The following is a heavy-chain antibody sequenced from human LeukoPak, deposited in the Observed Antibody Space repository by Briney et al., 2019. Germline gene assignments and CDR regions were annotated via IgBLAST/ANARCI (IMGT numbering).Heavy chain of an antibody. CDR1: GGSINSGGYY. J-gene: IGHJ6*02. Sequence: PSETLSLTCTVSGGSINSGGYYWSWIRQHPGKGLEWIGYIYYSESTDYNPSLKSRVTISVDTSKNQFSLKLTSLTAADTAVYYCAREVSVGTAIGYYYYYGMDVWGQGTTVTVSS. V-gene: IGHV4-31*03. CDR2: IYYSEST. CDR3: AREVSVGTAIGYYYYYGMDV. D-gene: IGHD1-1*01.